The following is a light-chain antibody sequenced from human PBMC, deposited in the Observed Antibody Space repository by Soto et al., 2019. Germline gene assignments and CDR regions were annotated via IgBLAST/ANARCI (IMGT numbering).Light chain of an antibody. CDR2: DAS. CDR3: QQYNSYPYT. CDR1: QSIDSW. J-gene: IGKJ2*01. Sequence: DIQMTQSPSTLSASVGDRVTITCRASQSIDSWLAWYQQKPGKAPELLIYDASSLESGGPSRFSGSGSGTEFALTISSLQPDDFATYYCQQYNSYPYTFGQGTKLEIK. V-gene: IGKV1-5*01.